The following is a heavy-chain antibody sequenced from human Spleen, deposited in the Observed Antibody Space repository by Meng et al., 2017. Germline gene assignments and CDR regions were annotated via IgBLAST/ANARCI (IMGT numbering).Heavy chain of an antibody. CDR2: IKQDGSEK. CDR1: GFTFSSYW. D-gene: IGHD5-24*01. Sequence: GESLKISCAASGFTFSSYWMSWVRQAPGKGLEWVANIKQDGSEKYYVDSVKGRFTISRDNAKNSLYLQMNSLRAEDTAVYYCAKDQRGSWVTYGYQRDYWGQGTLVTVSS. V-gene: IGHV3-7*03. CDR3: AKDQRGSWVTYGYQRDY. J-gene: IGHJ4*02.